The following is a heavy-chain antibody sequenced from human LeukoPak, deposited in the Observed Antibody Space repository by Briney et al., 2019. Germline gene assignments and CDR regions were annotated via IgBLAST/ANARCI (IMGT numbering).Heavy chain of an antibody. V-gene: IGHV3-33*01. CDR1: GFTFSSYG. Sequence: GGSLRLSCAASGFTFSSYGMYWVRQAPGKGLEWVAVIWYDGSNKYYADSVKGRFTISRDNSKNTLYLQMNSLRAEDTAVYYCARDRGYCSRTSRPLDYWGQGTLVTVSS. CDR2: IWYDGSNK. D-gene: IGHD2-2*01. J-gene: IGHJ4*02. CDR3: ARDRGYCSRTSRPLDY.